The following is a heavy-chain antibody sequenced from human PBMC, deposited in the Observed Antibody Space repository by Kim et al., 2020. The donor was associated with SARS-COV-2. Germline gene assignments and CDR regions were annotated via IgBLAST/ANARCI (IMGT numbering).Heavy chain of an antibody. D-gene: IGHD3-16*01. Sequence: SETLSLTCTVSGGSISSGGYYWSWIRQHPGKGLEWIGYIYYSGSTYYNPSLKSRVTISVDTSKNQFSLKLSSVTAADTAVYYCARDRGTCDSVWWSPCDSCGRYVWGEGDTGSVSP. V-gene: IGHV4-31*03. CDR2: IYYSGST. CDR1: GGSISSGGYY. J-gene: IGHJ6*01. CDR3: ARDRGTCDSVWWSPCDSCGRYV.